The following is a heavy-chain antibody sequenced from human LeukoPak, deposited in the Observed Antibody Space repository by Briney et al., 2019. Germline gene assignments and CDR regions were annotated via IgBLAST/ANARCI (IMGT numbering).Heavy chain of an antibody. Sequence: NPGGSLRLSCAASGFTFSSYSMNWVRQAPGKGLEWVSSISSSSSYIYYADSVKGRFTISRDNAKNSLYLQMNSLRAEDTAVYYCARVGIERAYAFDIWGQGTMVTVSS. CDR1: GFTFSSYS. V-gene: IGHV3-21*01. CDR2: ISSSSSYI. CDR3: ARVGIERAYAFDI. D-gene: IGHD5-18*01. J-gene: IGHJ3*02.